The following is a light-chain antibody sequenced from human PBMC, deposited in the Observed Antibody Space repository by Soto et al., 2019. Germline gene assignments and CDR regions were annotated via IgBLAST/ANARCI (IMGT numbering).Light chain of an antibody. Sequence: EIVMTQSPATLSVSPAERATLSCWASQSVSSNLAWYQQKPGQAPRLLIYGASTRATGIPARFSGSGSGTEFTLTISSLQSEDFPVYYCQQYNNWWTLGQGTKVEIK. J-gene: IGKJ1*01. CDR3: QQYNNWWT. V-gene: IGKV3-15*01. CDR1: QSVSSN. CDR2: GAS.